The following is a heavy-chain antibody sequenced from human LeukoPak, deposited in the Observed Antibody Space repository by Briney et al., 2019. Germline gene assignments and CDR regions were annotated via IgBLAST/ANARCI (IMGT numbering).Heavy chain of an antibody. Sequence: VASVKVSCKASGDTFSSYAISWVRQAPGQGLEWMGWINPNSGGTNYAQKFQGWVTMTRDTSISTAYMELSRLRSDDTAVYYCARAGPLAAAGTYYGMDVWGQGTTVTVSS. CDR1: GDTFSSYA. V-gene: IGHV1-2*04. D-gene: IGHD6-13*01. CDR2: INPNSGGT. CDR3: ARAGPLAAAGTYYGMDV. J-gene: IGHJ6*02.